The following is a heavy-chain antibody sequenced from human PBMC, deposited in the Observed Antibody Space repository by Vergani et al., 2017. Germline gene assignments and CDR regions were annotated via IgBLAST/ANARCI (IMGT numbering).Heavy chain of an antibody. Sequence: EVQLVESGGGLVKPGGSLRLFCAASGFTFSSYSMNWVGQAPGKGLEWVSSISSSSSYIYYADSVKGRFTISRDNAKNSLYLQMNSLRAEDTAVYYCARATRDDFWSGAFDYWGQGTLVTVSS. V-gene: IGHV3-21*01. CDR2: ISSSSSYI. CDR3: ARATRDDFWSGAFDY. J-gene: IGHJ4*02. CDR1: GFTFSSYS. D-gene: IGHD3-3*01.